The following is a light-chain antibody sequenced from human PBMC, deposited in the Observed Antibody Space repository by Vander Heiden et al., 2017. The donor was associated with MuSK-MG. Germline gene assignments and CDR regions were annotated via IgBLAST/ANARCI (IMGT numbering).Light chain of an antibody. J-gene: IGLJ2*01. Sequence: SYDLPQHPPVSVPPGQTASITCSGEKLGEKDASWYQQKPGQSPVLVIDNDSKRPSGIPVRFSGSNSGNTATLTISGTQAMDEAYYYWQACDSSRALVVFGGGTKLTVL. CDR3: QACDSSRALVV. CDR2: NDS. CDR1: KLGEKD. V-gene: IGLV3-1*01.